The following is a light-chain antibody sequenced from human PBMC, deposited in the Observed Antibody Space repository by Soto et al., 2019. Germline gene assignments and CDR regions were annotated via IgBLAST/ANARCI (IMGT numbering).Light chain of an antibody. CDR2: GAS. J-gene: IGKJ1*01. CDR3: QQYGSSPWT. Sequence: ELVLTQSPGTLSLSPGERATLSCRASQSVSSSYLAWYQQPPGQAPRLLIYGASSRATGIPDRVSGSGSGTDFTLTISRLEPEDFAVYYCQQYGSSPWTFGQGTKVDIK. CDR1: QSVSSSY. V-gene: IGKV3-20*01.